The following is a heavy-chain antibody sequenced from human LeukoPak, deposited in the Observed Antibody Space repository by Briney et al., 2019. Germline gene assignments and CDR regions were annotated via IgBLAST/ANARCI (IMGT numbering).Heavy chain of an antibody. J-gene: IGHJ6*03. D-gene: IGHD1-26*01. CDR3: AISGSYFDYYYYYMDV. CDR1: GYTFTSYG. CDR2: ISAYNGNT. V-gene: IGHV1-18*01. Sequence: ASVKVSCKASGYTFTSYGISWVRQAPGQGLEWMGWISAYNGNTNYAQKLQGRVTMTTDTSTSTAYMELRSLRSDDTAVYYCAISGSYFDYYYYYMDVWGKGTTVTISS.